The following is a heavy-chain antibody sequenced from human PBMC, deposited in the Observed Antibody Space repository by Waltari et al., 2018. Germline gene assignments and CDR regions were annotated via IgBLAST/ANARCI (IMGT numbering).Heavy chain of an antibody. CDR2: IKNKANSDIT. J-gene: IGHJ4*02. CDR3: ARGATGAGYSGYDYTY. CDR1: GFSVRDHY. V-gene: IGHV3-72*01. Sequence: EVQLVESGGGLVQPGGSLRLSCAASGFSVRDHYMDWVRQAPGKGLEWVGLIKNKANSDITEYAASVNGRFTISRDDSQNSLYLQIKSLKTDDTAVYYCARGATGAGYSGYDYTYWGQGTLVTVSS. D-gene: IGHD5-12*01.